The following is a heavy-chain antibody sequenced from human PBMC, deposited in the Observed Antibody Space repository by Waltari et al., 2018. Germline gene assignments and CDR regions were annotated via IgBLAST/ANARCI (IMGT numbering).Heavy chain of an antibody. V-gene: IGHV1-69*08. CDR2: IIPILGIA. D-gene: IGHD2-15*01. CDR3: AREGEAYCSGGSCYSYDY. CDR1: GGTFSSYT. Sequence: QVQLVQSGAEVKKPGSSVKVSCKASGGTFSSYTISWVRKAPGQGLEWMGRIIPILGIANYAQKFQGRVTITADKSTSTAYMELSSLRSEDTAVYYCAREGEAYCSGGSCYSYDYWGQGTLVTVSS. J-gene: IGHJ4*02.